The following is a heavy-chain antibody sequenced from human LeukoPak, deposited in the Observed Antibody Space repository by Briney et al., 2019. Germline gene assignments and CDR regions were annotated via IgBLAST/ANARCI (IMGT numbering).Heavy chain of an antibody. J-gene: IGHJ5*02. CDR3: ARCITMLRGRLNWLDP. CDR2: IYHSGST. Sequence: SETLSLTCAVSGYSISSGYDWGWIRQPPGKGLEWIGIIYHSGSTYYNPSIKRRVTISVDTSKNQFSLKLSSVTAADTAVYYCARCITMLRGRLNWLDPWRQGPLVSVSS. V-gene: IGHV4-38-2*01. CDR1: GYSISSGYD. D-gene: IGHD3-10*01.